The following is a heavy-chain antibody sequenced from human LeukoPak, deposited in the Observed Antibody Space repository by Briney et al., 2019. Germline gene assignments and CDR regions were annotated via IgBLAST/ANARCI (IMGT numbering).Heavy chain of an antibody. CDR3: AKDGYSGYETLRFDH. Sequence: GGSLRLSCVASGFTFSSYGMHWVRQAPGNGLEWVAFIRYDGSNKYYADSVKGRFTISRDNSKNTLYLQMNSLRAEDTAEYYSAKDGYSGYETLRFDHWGQGTLVTVSS. CDR2: IRYDGSNK. D-gene: IGHD5-12*01. J-gene: IGHJ4*02. CDR1: GFTFSSYG. V-gene: IGHV3-30*02.